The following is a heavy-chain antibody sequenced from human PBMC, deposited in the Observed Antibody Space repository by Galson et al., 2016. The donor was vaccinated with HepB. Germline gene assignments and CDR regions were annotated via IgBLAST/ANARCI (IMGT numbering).Heavy chain of an antibody. CDR3: ARSPTGFCSRTKCYGFNYLDR. CDR2: INAGNGNT. Sequence: SVKVSCKASEYTFISYVIQWVRQAPGHRLEWMGWINAGNGNTKYSQKFQGRVIIDRDTSASTAYMELSSLRPEDTAIYYCARSPTGFCSRTKCYGFNYLDRWGQGTPVTVSS. V-gene: IGHV1-3*01. D-gene: IGHD2-2*03. J-gene: IGHJ4*02. CDR1: EYTFISYV.